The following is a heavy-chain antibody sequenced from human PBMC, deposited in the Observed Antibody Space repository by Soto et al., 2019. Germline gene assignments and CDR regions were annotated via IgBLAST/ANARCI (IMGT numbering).Heavy chain of an antibody. V-gene: IGHV1-58*01. CDR3: AVLRNSDPRAEY. D-gene: IGHD1-26*01. CDR1: GFTFTSSA. J-gene: IGHJ4*02. CDR2: IVVGSGNT. Sequence: SAKVSCKASGFTFTSSAVQWVRQARGQRLEWIGWIVVGSGNTNYAQKFQERVTITRDMSTSTAYMELSSLRSEDTAVYYCAVLRNSDPRAEYWGKGNMVNVSS.